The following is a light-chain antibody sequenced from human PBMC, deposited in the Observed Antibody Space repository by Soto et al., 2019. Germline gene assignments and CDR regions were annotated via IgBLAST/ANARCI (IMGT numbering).Light chain of an antibody. CDR2: AAS. Sequence: DVQMTQSPSSVSASVGDRVTITCRASQGISIWVAWYQQKPGNPPKLLIYAASSLQRGVPSRFSGSGSGTDFTLTISSLQPEDFATYYGQQANSSPFTFGPGTKVDSK. CDR1: QGISIW. CDR3: QQANSSPFT. V-gene: IGKV1-12*01. J-gene: IGKJ3*01.